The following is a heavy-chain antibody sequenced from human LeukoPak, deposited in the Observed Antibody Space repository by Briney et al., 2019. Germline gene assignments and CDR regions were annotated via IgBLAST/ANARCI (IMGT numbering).Heavy chain of an antibody. D-gene: IGHD1-26*01. Sequence: GGSLRLSCAASGFTFSDYYMSWIRQAPGKGLEWVSYISSRSSAIYYADSVKGRFTISRDNAKNSLYLQMNSLRAEDTAVDYCARETGSGSYLLDYWGQGTLVTVSS. CDR2: ISSRSSAI. V-gene: IGHV3-11*01. J-gene: IGHJ4*02. CDR1: GFTFSDYY. CDR3: ARETGSGSYLLDY.